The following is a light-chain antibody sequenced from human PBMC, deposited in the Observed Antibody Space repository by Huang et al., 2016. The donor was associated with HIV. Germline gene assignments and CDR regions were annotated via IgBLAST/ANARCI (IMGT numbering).Light chain of an antibody. J-gene: IGKJ1*01. CDR1: QSVTRN. Sequence: EIVMTQSPATLSVSPGERATLSCRASQSVTRNLAWYQQKPGQAPGLLIYGASTRATGIPARFSGSGSVTEFTLTISSLQSEDFAVYYCQQYNYWPQTFGQGTKVEIK. CDR2: GAS. CDR3: QQYNYWPQT. V-gene: IGKV3-15*01.